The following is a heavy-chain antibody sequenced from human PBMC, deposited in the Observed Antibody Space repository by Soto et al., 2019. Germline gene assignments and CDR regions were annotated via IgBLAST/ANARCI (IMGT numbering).Heavy chain of an antibody. CDR2: INPNSGDT. V-gene: IGHV1-2*04. CDR1: GYTFTGYY. CDR3: ARGQSMSYGYFYYYGMDV. Sequence: VASVKVSCKASGYTFTGYYMHWVRQAPGQGLEWMGWINPNSGDTNYAQKFQGWVTMTRDTSISTAYMELSRLRSDDTAVYYCARGQSMSYGYFYYYGMDVWGQGTTVTVSS. D-gene: IGHD5-18*01. J-gene: IGHJ6*02.